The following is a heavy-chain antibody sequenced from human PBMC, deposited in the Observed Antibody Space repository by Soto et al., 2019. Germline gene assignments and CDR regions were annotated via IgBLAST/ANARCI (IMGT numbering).Heavy chain of an antibody. V-gene: IGHV3-30*03. CDR1: GFTFSNYA. CDR3: ARKYTSGWNVTPYGMDV. J-gene: IGHJ6*02. D-gene: IGHD6-19*01. Sequence: GGSLRLSCEASGFTFSNYAMHWVRQAPGKGLEWVAVISHDGSKKYYADSVKGRLTISRDNSKNTLYLQMNSLRAEDTAVYYCARKYTSGWNVTPYGMDVWGQGTTVTVSS. CDR2: ISHDGSKK.